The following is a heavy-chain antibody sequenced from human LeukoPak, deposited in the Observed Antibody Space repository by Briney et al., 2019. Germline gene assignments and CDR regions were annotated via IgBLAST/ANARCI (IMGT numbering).Heavy chain of an antibody. CDR2: INPNSGGT. J-gene: IGHJ3*02. CDR3: AVSSGWPTPDAFDI. V-gene: IGHV1-2*02. D-gene: IGHD6-19*01. CDR1: GYTFTGYY. Sequence: ASVKVSCKASGYTFTGYYMHWVRQAPGQGLEWMGWINPNSGGTNYAQKFQGRVTMTRDTSISTAYMELSRLRSEDTAVYYCAVSSGWPTPDAFDIWGQGTMVTVSS.